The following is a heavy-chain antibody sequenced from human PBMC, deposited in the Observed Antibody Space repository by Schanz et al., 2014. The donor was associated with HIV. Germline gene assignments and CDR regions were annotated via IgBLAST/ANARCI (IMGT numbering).Heavy chain of an antibody. V-gene: IGHV3-NL1*01. J-gene: IGHJ6*02. CDR1: GFTFRRHG. Sequence: QVQLVESGGGVVQPGRSLRLSCAASGFTFRRHGMHWVRQAPAQGLEWVSSISSSSSYIFYTDSVKGRFTISRDSSRNTLYLQMNSLRAEDTAVYYCAKVATWDYYGMDVWGQGTTVTVSS. CDR2: ISSSSSYI. CDR3: AKVATWDYYGMDV.